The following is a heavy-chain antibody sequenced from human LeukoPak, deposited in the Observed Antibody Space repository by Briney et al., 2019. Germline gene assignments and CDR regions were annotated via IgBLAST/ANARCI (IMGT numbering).Heavy chain of an antibody. V-gene: IGHV3-30*19. CDR2: ISYDGSNK. CDR1: GFTFSSYG. Sequence: PGGSLRLSCAASGFTFSSYGMHWVRQAPGKGLEWVAVISYDGSNKYYADSVKGRFTISRDNSKNTLYLQMNSLRAEDTAVYYCARQGRFYYYFDYWGQGTLVTVSS. D-gene: IGHD3-3*01. J-gene: IGHJ4*02. CDR3: ARQGRFYYYFDY.